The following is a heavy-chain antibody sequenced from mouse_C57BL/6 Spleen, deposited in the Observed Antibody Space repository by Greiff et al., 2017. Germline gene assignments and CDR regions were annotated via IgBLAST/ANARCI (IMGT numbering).Heavy chain of an antibody. CDR1: GYTFTDYE. CDR2: IDPETGGT. Sequence: QVQLQQSGAELVRPGASVTLSCKASGYTFTDYEMHWVKQTPVHGLEWIGAIDPETGGTAYNQKFKGKAILTADKSSSTAYMELRSLTSEDSAVYYCTRVEDYDRFAYWGQGTLVTVSA. CDR3: TRVEDYDRFAY. V-gene: IGHV1-15*01. D-gene: IGHD2-4*01. J-gene: IGHJ3*01.